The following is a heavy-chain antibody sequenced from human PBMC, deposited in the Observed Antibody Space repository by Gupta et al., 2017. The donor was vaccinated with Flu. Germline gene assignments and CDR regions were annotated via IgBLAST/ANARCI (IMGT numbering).Heavy chain of an antibody. Sequence: EVQLVESGGGLVKPGGSLRLSCVASGFTFSSYSMNWVRQAPGKGLEWVSSISSSSSYIYYADSVKGRFTISRDNAKNSLYLQMNSLRAEDTAVYYCARAAADYYYYYGMDVWGQGTTVTVSS. D-gene: IGHD2-2*01. CDR1: GFTFSSYS. V-gene: IGHV3-21*01. CDR3: ARAAADYYYYYGMDV. CDR2: ISSSSSYI. J-gene: IGHJ6*02.